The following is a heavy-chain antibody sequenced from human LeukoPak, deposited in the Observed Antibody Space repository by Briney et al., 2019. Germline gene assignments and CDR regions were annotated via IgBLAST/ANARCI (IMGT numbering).Heavy chain of an antibody. Sequence: GGSLRLSCAASGFTFSSYAMSWVRQAPGRGLEWVSAISGSGGSTYYADSVKGRFTISGDNSKSTLYLQMNSLRVEDTALYYCVKEQSSGYYRVADFWGQGTLVTVSS. D-gene: IGHD6-19*01. CDR2: ISGSGGST. J-gene: IGHJ4*02. V-gene: IGHV3-23*01. CDR3: VKEQSSGYYRVADF. CDR1: GFTFSSYA.